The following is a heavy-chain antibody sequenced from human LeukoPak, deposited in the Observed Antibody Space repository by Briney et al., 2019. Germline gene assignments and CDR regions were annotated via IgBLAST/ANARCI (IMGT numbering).Heavy chain of an antibody. Sequence: SETLSLTCTVSTGSISSYYWSWIRQPPGKGLEWIGYIYYSGSTSYNPSLKSRVTISVDTSKKQFSLKLSSVTAADTAFYYCARYIVSYPHDAFDIWGQGTMVTVSS. J-gene: IGHJ3*02. CDR2: IYYSGST. V-gene: IGHV4-59*01. CDR1: TGSISSYY. CDR3: ARYIVSYPHDAFDI. D-gene: IGHD1-26*01.